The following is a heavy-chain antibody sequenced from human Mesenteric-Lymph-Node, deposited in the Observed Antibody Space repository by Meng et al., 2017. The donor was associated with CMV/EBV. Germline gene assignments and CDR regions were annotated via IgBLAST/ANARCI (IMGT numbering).Heavy chain of an antibody. CDR3: ARTVTTNYYYGMDV. Sequence: GGSLRLSCAASGFTFSSYAMHWVRQAPGKGLEWVAVISYDGSNKYYADSVKGRFTISRDNSKNTLYLQMNSLRAEDTAVYYCARTVTTNYYYGMDVWGQGTTVTVSS. V-gene: IGHV3-30*04. CDR1: GFTFSSYA. D-gene: IGHD4-11*01. J-gene: IGHJ6*02. CDR2: ISYDGSNK.